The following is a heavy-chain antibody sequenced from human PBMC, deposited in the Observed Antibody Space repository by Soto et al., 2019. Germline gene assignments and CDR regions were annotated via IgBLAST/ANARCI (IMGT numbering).Heavy chain of an antibody. CDR3: TKGATSRFDS. CDR1: GYRFTSSC. CDR2: VYPNDSDV. D-gene: IGHD3-16*01. V-gene: IGHV5-51*01. Sequence: PGESLKISCQGSGYRFTSSCIGWVRQMPGKDQAWLGNVYPNDSDVRYSPSFEGRVTISADNSINTAYLHLPKLKASDTAISSCTKGATSRFDSWGQGTRFTVAS. J-gene: IGHJ4*02.